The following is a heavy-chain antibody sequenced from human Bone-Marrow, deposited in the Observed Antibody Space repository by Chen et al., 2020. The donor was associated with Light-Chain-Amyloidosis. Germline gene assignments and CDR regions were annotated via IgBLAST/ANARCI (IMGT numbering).Heavy chain of an antibody. CDR1: GFTVSSNY. CDR3: ARSTAGYFDY. CDR2: IYSGRST. J-gene: IGHJ4*02. V-gene: IGHV3-53*01. Sequence: EVQLVESGGGLIQPGGSLRLSCAASGFTVSSNYMSWVRQGPGQGLEWVSAIYSGRSTYYADAVKGRFTISRDNAKNTLYLQRNSLRAEDTALYYCARSTAGYFDYWGQGTLVTVSS.